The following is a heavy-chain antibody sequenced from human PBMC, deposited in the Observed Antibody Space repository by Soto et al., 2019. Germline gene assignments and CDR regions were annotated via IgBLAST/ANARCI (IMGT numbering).Heavy chain of an antibody. J-gene: IGHJ4*02. CDR1: GFTFSSDW. CDR2: IDSGGRTT. Sequence: GSLRLSCAASGFTFSSDWMHWFRQAPGKGLVWVSRIDSGGRTTTYADSAKGRFTISRDNAKNTLYLQMNGLRAEDTALYYCARWFTYGNFDYFDYWGQGTQVTVSS. D-gene: IGHD3-10*01. CDR3: ARWFTYGNFDYFDY. V-gene: IGHV3-74*01.